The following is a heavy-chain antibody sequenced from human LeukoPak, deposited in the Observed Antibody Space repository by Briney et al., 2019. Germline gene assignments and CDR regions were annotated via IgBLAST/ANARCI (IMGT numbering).Heavy chain of an antibody. Sequence: SGTLSLTCAISGDSLSSNSATWNWVRQSPSRGLEWLGSTYYRSKWYNDYAVSVKGRVTINPDASKKQFSLQLNSVTPEDTAMYYCARGNGYPFDYWGQGTLVTVSS. V-gene: IGHV6-1*01. CDR3: ARGNGYPFDY. J-gene: IGHJ4*02. CDR2: TYYRSKWYN. D-gene: IGHD3-16*01. CDR1: GDSLSSNSAT.